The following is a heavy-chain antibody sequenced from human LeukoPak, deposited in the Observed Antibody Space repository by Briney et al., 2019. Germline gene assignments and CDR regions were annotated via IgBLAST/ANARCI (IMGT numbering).Heavy chain of an antibody. Sequence: GGSLRLSCAASGFTFDDYAMPWVRQAPGKGLEWVSGISWSSGSIGYADSVKGRFTISRDNAKNSLYLQMNSLRAEDTALYYCAKGIWFGELLGPFDYWGQGTLVTVSS. CDR3: AKGIWFGELLGPFDY. J-gene: IGHJ4*02. CDR2: ISWSSGSI. D-gene: IGHD3-10*01. V-gene: IGHV3-9*01. CDR1: GFTFDDYA.